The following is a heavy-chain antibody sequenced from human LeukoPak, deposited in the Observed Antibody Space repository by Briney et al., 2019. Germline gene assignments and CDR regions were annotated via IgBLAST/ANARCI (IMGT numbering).Heavy chain of an antibody. V-gene: IGHV3-23*01. D-gene: IGHD6-25*01. CDR1: GFTFNYYA. Sequence: GGSLRLSCAASGFTFNYYAMSWVRQAPGKGLEWVSAISGFGTNTFYADSVQGRFTISRDNSKNTLYLQMNSLRAEDTAVYYCAKDSNGFDYWGQGTLVTVSS. J-gene: IGHJ4*02. CDR2: ISGFGTNT. CDR3: AKDSNGFDY.